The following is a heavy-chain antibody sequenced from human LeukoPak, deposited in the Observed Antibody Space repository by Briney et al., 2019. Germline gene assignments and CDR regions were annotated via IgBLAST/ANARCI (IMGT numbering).Heavy chain of an antibody. D-gene: IGHD6-19*01. Sequence: GGTLRLSCAASGFTFSSYGMSWVRQAPGKGLEWVSAVSGSGGSTYYADSVKGRFTISRDNSKNTLYLQMNSLRAEDTAVYYCAREMLAAVAAQSWGQGTLVTVSS. J-gene: IGHJ5*02. CDR1: GFTFSSYG. V-gene: IGHV3-23*01. CDR2: VSGSGGST. CDR3: AREMLAAVAAQS.